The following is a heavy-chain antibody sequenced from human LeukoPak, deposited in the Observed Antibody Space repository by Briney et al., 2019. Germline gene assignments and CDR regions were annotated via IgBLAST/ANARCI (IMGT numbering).Heavy chain of an antibody. V-gene: IGHV4-4*07. CDR3: ATSNSGWSHSFDS. CDR2: VDTSGSA. J-gene: IGHJ4*02. D-gene: IGHD6-19*01. Sequence: PSETLSLTCTVSGGSITGYSWSWIRQPAGEGLEWIGRVDTSGSANYNPSLKSRVTMSVDTSENQFSLKLSSVTAADTAVYFCATSNSGWSHSFDSWGQGTLVIVSS. CDR1: GGSITGYS.